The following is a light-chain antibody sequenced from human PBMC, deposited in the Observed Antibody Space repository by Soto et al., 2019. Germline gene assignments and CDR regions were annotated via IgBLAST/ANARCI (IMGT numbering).Light chain of an antibody. Sequence: QSVLTQPPSASGSPGQSVTISCTGTSSDVGGYKYVSWYQQHPGKAPKLMIYEVSKRPSGVPDCFSGSKSGNTASLTVSGLQAEDEADYYCSSYAGSNNWVFGGGTKVTVL. V-gene: IGLV2-8*01. J-gene: IGLJ3*02. CDR2: EVS. CDR1: SSDVGGYKY. CDR3: SSYAGSNNWV.